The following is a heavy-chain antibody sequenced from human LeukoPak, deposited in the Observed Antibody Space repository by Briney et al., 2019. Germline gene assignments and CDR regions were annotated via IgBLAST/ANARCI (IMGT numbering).Heavy chain of an antibody. D-gene: IGHD3-3*01. CDR1: GGSISSGSYY. Sequence: SKTLSLTCTVSGGSISSGSYYWSWIRQPAGKGLEWIGRIYTSGSTNYNPSLKSRVTISVDTSKNQFSLKLSSVTAADTAVYYCARVFGDFWSGHGAFDIWGQGTMVTVSS. CDR2: IYTSGST. V-gene: IGHV4-61*02. J-gene: IGHJ3*02. CDR3: ARVFGDFWSGHGAFDI.